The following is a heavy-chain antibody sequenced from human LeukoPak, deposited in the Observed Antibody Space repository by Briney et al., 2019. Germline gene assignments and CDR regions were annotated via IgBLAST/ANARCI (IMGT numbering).Heavy chain of an antibody. CDR1: GGSISSYY. CDR3: ARSPLLRYFDWSPTYFDH. Sequence: SETLSLTCTVSGGSISSYYWSWIRQPPGKGLEWIGYIYYSGSTNYNPSLKSRVTISVDTSKNQFSLKLSSVTAADTAVYYCARSPLLRYFDWSPTYFDHWGQGTLVTVSS. J-gene: IGHJ4*02. V-gene: IGHV4-59*08. CDR2: IYYSGST. D-gene: IGHD3-9*01.